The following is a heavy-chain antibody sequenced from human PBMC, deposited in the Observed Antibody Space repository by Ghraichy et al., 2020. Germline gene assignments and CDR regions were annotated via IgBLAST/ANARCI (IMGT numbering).Heavy chain of an antibody. J-gene: IGHJ1*01. Sequence: SETLSLTCSVSGDSVSNRKFYWAWIRQAPGKGLEWIGSTSYRGATYYNPSLESRVVVSVDTSKNTFPLKMNYVTATDTAVYYCARRLAAAGGGNEYFQDWGQGALVIVSS. V-gene: IGHV4-39*02. CDR2: TSYRGAT. CDR1: GDSVSNRKFY. CDR3: ARRLAAAGGGNEYFQD. D-gene: IGHD6-13*01.